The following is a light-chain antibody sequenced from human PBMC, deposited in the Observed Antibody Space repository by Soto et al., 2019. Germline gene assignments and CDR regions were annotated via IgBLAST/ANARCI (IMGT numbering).Light chain of an antibody. Sequence: EIVQIQSPPTLSMSSGESATLPCRASQRISSNLAWYQRKPGQAPRLLIYGASTRATGVPARFSGGGSGTEFTLSISSLQSEDFAVYYCQHYHNWPLTFGQGTKVDIK. CDR2: GAS. CDR1: QRISSN. J-gene: IGKJ1*01. V-gene: IGKV3-15*01. CDR3: QHYHNWPLT.